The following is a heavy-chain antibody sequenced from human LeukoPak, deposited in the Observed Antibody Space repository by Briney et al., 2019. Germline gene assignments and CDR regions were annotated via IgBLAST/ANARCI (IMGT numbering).Heavy chain of an antibody. V-gene: IGHV6-1*01. D-gene: IGHD3-22*01. CDR3: ARSLGDYYDSSGYYIH. CDR1: GDSVSSNSAA. Sequence: SQTLSLTCAISGDSVSSNSAAWNWIRQSPSRGLEWLGRTYYRSKWYNDYAVSVKSRITINPDTSKNQFSLQLNSVTPEDTAVYYCARSLGDYYDSSGYYIHRGQGTLVTVSS. CDR2: TYYRSKWYN. J-gene: IGHJ4*02.